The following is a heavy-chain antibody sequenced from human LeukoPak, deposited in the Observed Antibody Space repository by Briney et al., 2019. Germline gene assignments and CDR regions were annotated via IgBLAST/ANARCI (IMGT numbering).Heavy chain of an antibody. J-gene: IGHJ5*02. Sequence: SVKVSCKASGGTFSSYAISWVRQAPGQGLEWMGRIIPILGIANYAQKFQGRVTITADKSTSTAYMELSSLRSEDTAVYYCAREEPRSFWFDPWGQGTLVTVSS. V-gene: IGHV1-69*04. D-gene: IGHD1-14*01. CDR1: GGTFSSYA. CDR2: IIPILGIA. CDR3: AREEPRSFWFDP.